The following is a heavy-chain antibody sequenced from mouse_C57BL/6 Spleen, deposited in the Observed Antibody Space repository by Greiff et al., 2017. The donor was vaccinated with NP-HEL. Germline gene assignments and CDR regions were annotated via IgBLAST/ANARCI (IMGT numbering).Heavy chain of an antibody. CDR2: ISGGGGNT. CDR1: GFTFSSYT. J-gene: IGHJ2*01. V-gene: IGHV5-9*01. Sequence: EVKLMESGGGLVKPGGSLKLSCAASGFTFSSYTMSWVRQTPEKRLEWVATISGGGGNTYYPDSVKGRFTISRDNAKNTLYLQMSSLRSEDTALYYCARSWDGYFDYWGQGTTLTVSS. CDR3: ARSWDGYFDY. D-gene: IGHD4-1*01.